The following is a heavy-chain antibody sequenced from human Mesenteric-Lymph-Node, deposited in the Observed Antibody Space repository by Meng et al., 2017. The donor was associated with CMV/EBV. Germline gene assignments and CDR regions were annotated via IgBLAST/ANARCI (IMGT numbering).Heavy chain of an antibody. CDR1: GFTFSNYW. V-gene: IGHV3-7*01. CDR2: IKKDGGEK. J-gene: IGHJ5*02. D-gene: IGHD2-21*01. CDR3: ARDGYCGGDCYNYNWFDP. Sequence: GESLKISCEASGFTFSNYWMSWVRQAPGKGLEWVANIKKDGGEKYYLASVKGRFTISRDNAKNSVYLQMNSLRAEDTAVYYCARDGYCGGDCYNYNWFDPWGQGTLVTVSS.